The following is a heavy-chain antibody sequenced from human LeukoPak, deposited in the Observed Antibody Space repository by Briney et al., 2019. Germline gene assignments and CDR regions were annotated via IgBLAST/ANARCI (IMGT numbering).Heavy chain of an antibody. D-gene: IGHD4-17*01. CDR1: GYTFTSYG. J-gene: IGHJ3*02. V-gene: IGHV1-18*01. Sequence: ASVKVSCKASGYTFTSYGISWVRQAPGQGLEWMGWISAYNGNTNYAQKLQGRVTMTTDTSTSTAYMELRSLRSDDTAVYYCAGVAYGDYVGAFDIWGQGTMVTVSS. CDR2: ISAYNGNT. CDR3: AGVAYGDYVGAFDI.